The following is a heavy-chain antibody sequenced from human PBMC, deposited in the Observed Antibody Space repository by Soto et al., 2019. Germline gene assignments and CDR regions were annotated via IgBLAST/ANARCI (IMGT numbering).Heavy chain of an antibody. CDR1: GYSFTSYW. V-gene: IGHV5-51*01. D-gene: IGHD6-6*01. CDR3: ARQRQLAPGVDYYYYGLDV. J-gene: IGHJ6*02. Sequence: GESLKSSCQGSGYSFTSYWIGWLRQMPGKGLELMGIIYPGDSDTRYSPSFQGQVTISADKSISTAYLQWSSLKASDTAMYYCARQRQLAPGVDYYYYGLDVWGQGTTVTVSS. CDR2: IYPGDSDT.